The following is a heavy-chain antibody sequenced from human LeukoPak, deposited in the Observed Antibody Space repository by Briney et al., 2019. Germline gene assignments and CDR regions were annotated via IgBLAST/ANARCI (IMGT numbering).Heavy chain of an antibody. Sequence: SGTLSLTCTVSGGSISSYYWSWIRQPPGKGLEWIGYIYYSGSTNYNPSLKSRVTISVDTSKNQFSLKLSSVTAADTAVYYCARRYCSSTSCYAFDIWGQGTMVTVSS. D-gene: IGHD2-2*01. V-gene: IGHV4-59*01. J-gene: IGHJ3*02. CDR3: ARRYCSSTSCYAFDI. CDR1: GGSISSYY. CDR2: IYYSGST.